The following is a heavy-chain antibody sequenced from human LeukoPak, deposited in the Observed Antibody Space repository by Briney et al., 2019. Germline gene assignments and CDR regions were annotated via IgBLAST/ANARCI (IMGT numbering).Heavy chain of an antibody. J-gene: IGHJ4*02. D-gene: IGHD6-19*01. V-gene: IGHV4-59*01. Sequence: SETLSLTCAVYGGSFSGYYWSWIRQPPGKGLEWIGYIYYSGSTNYNPSLKSRVTISVDTSKNQFSLKLSSVTAADTAVYYCATGTGYSSGWYDFKDYWGQGTLVTVSS. CDR2: IYYSGST. CDR1: GGSFSGYY. CDR3: ATGTGYSSGWYDFKDY.